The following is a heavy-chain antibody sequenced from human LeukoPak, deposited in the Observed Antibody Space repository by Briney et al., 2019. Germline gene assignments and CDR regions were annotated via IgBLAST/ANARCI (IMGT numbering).Heavy chain of an antibody. V-gene: IGHV3-7*01. CDR1: GFTFSSYW. D-gene: IGHD3-22*01. J-gene: IGHJ4*02. CDR3: ARDQDYYDSSGFGY. CDR2: IKQDGSEK. Sequence: PGGSLRLSCAASGFTFSSYWMSWVRQAPGKGLEWVANIKQDGSEKYYVDSVKGRFTISRDNAKNSLYLQMNSLRAEDTAVYYCARDQDYYDSSGFGYWGQGTLVTVSS.